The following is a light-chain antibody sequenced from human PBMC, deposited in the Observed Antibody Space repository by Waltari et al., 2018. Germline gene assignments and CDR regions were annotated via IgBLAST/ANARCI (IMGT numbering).Light chain of an antibody. CDR3: CSCVGRNIYWV. CDR2: DIN. V-gene: IGLV2-11*01. Sequence: QSALTQPRSVSGSPGQSVTISCTGPSSDVGANNFVSWYQHHPDKAPKLIIYDINKRPSGVPDCFSGSKSGNTASLTISGLQAEDEADYYCCSCVGRNIYWVFGGGTKLTVL. J-gene: IGLJ3*02. CDR1: SSDVGANNF.